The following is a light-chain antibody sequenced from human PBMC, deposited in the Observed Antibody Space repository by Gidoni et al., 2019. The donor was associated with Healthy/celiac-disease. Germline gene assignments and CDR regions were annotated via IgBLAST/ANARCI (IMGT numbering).Light chain of an antibody. Sequence: AIRMTQSPSSFSASTGDRVTITCRASQGIRSYLAWYQQKPGKAPKLLIYAASTLQSGVPSRFRGSGSGTDFTLTISCLQSEDFATYSCQQYYSYPRTFGQXTKVEIK. CDR2: AAS. CDR3: QQYYSYPRT. CDR1: QGIRSY. V-gene: IGKV1-8*01. J-gene: IGKJ1*01.